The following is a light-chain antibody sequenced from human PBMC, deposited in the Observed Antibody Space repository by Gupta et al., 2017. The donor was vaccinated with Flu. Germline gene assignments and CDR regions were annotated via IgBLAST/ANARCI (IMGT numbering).Light chain of an antibody. J-gene: IGKJ3*01. CDR1: QSVSSY. CDR2: DAS. V-gene: IGKV3-11*01. Sequence: EIVLTQSPATLSLSPGERATLSCRASQSVSSYLAWYQQKPGQAPRLLIYDASNRATGIPARFSGSGDGTDCTLTISSLEPEDFAVYYCQQRSNWPPGFTFGPGTKVDIK. CDR3: QQRSNWPPGFT.